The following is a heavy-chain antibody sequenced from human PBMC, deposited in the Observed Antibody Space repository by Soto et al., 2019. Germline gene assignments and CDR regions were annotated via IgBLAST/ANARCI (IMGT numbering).Heavy chain of an antibody. D-gene: IGHD2-2*03. Sequence: RLSCAASGFTFSSYSMNWVRQAPGKGLEWVSSISSSSSYIYYADSVKGRFTISRDNAKNSLYLQMNSLRAEDTAVYYCARDPGYCSSTSCQFQDYWGQGTLVTVSS. CDR1: GFTFSSYS. CDR2: ISSSSSYI. CDR3: ARDPGYCSSTSCQFQDY. V-gene: IGHV3-21*01. J-gene: IGHJ4*02.